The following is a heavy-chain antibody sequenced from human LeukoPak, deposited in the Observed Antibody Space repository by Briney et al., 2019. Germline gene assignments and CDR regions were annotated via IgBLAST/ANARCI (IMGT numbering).Heavy chain of an antibody. CDR3: ARGIGDYMDV. CDR1: GGSISSSSYY. J-gene: IGHJ6*03. V-gene: IGHV4-39*07. D-gene: IGHD3-16*01. CDR2: IYYSGST. Sequence: SETLSLTCTVSGGSISSSSYYWGWIRQPPGKGLEWIGSIYYSGSTCYNPSLKSRVTISADTSKNQFSLKLSSVTAADTAVYYCARGIGDYMDVWGKGTTVTVSS.